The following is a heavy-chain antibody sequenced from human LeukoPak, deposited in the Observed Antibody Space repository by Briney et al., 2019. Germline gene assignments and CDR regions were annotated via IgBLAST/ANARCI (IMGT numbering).Heavy chain of an antibody. CDR3: ARHGKYYYDSSGHPIFQH. D-gene: IGHD3-22*01. CDR2: IYYSGST. Sequence: SETLSLTCTVSGGSISSYYWSWIRQPPGKGLEWIGYIYYSGSTNYNPSLKSRVTISVDTSKNQFSLKLSSVTAADTAVYYCARHGKYYYDSSGHPIFQHWGQGTLVTVSS. CDR1: GGSISSYY. J-gene: IGHJ1*01. V-gene: IGHV4-59*08.